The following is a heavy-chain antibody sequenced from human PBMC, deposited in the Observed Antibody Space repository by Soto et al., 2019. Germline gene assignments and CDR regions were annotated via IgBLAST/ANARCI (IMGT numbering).Heavy chain of an antibody. D-gene: IGHD3-16*02. CDR3: ARGGVITFGGVIVLSALDI. CDR2: IIPIFGTA. Sequence: SVKVSCKASGGTFSSYAISWVRQAPGQGLEWMGGIIPIFGTANYAQKFQGRVTITADESTSTAYMELSSLRSEDTAVYYCARGGVITFGGVIVLSALDIWGQGTMRTASS. J-gene: IGHJ3*02. CDR1: GGTFSSYA. V-gene: IGHV1-69*13.